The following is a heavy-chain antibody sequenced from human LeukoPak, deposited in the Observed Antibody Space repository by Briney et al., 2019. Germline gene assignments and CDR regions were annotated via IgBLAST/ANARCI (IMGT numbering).Heavy chain of an antibody. J-gene: IGHJ4*02. D-gene: IGHD4-23*01. CDR3: ARDSYGGNWSLGY. V-gene: IGHV1-2*02. Sequence: ASMKLSCKASGVTFTGYYIHWVRQAPGQELEWMGWVNPNSGGTNYAQMFQGRVTMTRDTSLSTAYMELSWLRSDDTAVYYCARDSYGGNWSLGYWGQGTLVTVSS. CDR1: GVTFTGYY. CDR2: VNPNSGGT.